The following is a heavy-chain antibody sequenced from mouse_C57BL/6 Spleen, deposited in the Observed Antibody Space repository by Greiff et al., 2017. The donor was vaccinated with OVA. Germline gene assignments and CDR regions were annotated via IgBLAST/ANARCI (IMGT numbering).Heavy chain of an antibody. V-gene: IGHV1-62-2*01. D-gene: IGHD1-1*01. J-gene: IGHJ2*01. Sequence: VQVVESGAELVKPGASVKLSCKASGYTFTEYTIHWVKQRSGQGLEWIGWFYPGSGSIKYNEKFKDKATLTADKSSCTDYMELSRLASEDSAVFFFARHEESGLITTASFDYWGQSTTLTVSS. CDR1: GYTFTEYT. CDR2: FYPGSGSI. CDR3: ARHEESGLITTASFDY.